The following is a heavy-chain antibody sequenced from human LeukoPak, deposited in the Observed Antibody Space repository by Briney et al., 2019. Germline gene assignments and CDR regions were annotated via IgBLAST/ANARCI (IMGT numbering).Heavy chain of an antibody. Sequence: GGSLRLSCAASGFTVSSNYMSWVRQAPGKGLEWVSVIYSGGSTYYADSVRGRFTISRDNSKNTLYLQMNSLGAEDTAVYYCARGSLLVFDYWGQGTLVTVSS. CDR1: GFTVSSNY. J-gene: IGHJ4*02. CDR2: IYSGGST. V-gene: IGHV3-53*01. D-gene: IGHD3-16*01. CDR3: ARGSLLVFDY.